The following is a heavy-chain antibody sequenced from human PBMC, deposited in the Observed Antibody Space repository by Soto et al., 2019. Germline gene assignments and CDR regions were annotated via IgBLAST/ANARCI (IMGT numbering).Heavy chain of an antibody. Sequence: SETLSLTCAVSGGSISSGGYSWTWIRQPLGKGLEWIGYIYHSGSTYYNPSLKSRVTISVDRSKNQFSLKLSSVTAADTAVYYCARVPDVWGQGTTVTVSS. CDR3: ARVPDV. J-gene: IGHJ6*02. CDR1: GGSISSGGYS. CDR2: IYHSGST. V-gene: IGHV4-30-2*01.